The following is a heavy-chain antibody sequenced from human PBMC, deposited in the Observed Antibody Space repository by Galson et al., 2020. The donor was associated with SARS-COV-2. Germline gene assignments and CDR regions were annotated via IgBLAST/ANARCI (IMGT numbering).Heavy chain of an antibody. CDR2: ISWNSGSI. CDR3: AKDLGPIAAAGNWFDP. Sequence: GGSLRLSCAASGFTFDDYAMHWVRQAPGKGLEWVSGISWNSGSIGYADSVKGRFTISRDNAKNSLYLQMNSLRAEDTALYYCAKDLGPIAAAGNWFDPWGQGTLVTVSS. J-gene: IGHJ5*02. CDR1: GFTFDDYA. D-gene: IGHD6-13*01. V-gene: IGHV3-9*01.